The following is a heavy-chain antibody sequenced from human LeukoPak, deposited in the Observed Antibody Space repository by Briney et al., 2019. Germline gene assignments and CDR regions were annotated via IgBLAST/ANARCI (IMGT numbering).Heavy chain of an antibody. J-gene: IGHJ4*02. Sequence: GGSLRLSCAASGFTFSSYSMNWVRQAPGKGLEWVSSISSSSSYIYYADSVKGRFTISRDNAKDSLYLQMNSLRAEDTAVYYCARSPLGELTKIDYWGQGTLVTVSS. CDR1: GFTFSSYS. V-gene: IGHV3-21*01. D-gene: IGHD3-16*01. CDR2: ISSSSSYI. CDR3: ARSPLGELTKIDY.